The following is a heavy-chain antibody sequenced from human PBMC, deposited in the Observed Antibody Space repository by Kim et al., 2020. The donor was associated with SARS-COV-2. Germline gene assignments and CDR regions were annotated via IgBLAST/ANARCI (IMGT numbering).Heavy chain of an antibody. Sequence: SVKVSCKASGGTFSSYAISWVRQAPGQGLEWMGGIIPIFGTANYAQKFQGRVTITADESTSTAYMELSSLRSEDTAVYYCARDLPDTYYYDSSGWGGSTLDYWGQGTLVTVSS. D-gene: IGHD3-22*01. V-gene: IGHV1-69*13. J-gene: IGHJ4*02. CDR1: GGTFSSYA. CDR3: ARDLPDTYYYDSSGWGGSTLDY. CDR2: IIPIFGTA.